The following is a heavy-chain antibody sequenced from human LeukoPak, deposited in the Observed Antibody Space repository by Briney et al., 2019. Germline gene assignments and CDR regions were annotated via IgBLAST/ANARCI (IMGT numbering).Heavy chain of an antibody. D-gene: IGHD3-10*01. V-gene: IGHV1-69*04. CDR2: IIPILGIA. J-gene: IGHJ3*02. CDR1: GGTFSSYA. Sequence: SVKVSCKASGGTFSSYAISWVRQAPGQGLEWMGRIIPILGIANYAQKFQGRVTITADKSTSTAYMELSSLRSEDTAVYYCARDPPVRGAFDIWGQGTMVTVSS. CDR3: ARDPPVRGAFDI.